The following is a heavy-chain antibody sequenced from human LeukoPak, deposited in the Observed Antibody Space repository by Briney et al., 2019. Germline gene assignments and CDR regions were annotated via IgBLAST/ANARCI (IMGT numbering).Heavy chain of an antibody. CDR2: IYYSGST. J-gene: IGHJ5*02. D-gene: IGHD2/OR15-2a*01. V-gene: IGHV4-30-4*01. CDR1: GGSISSGDYY. CDR3: PGYYHGDNTGFAP. Sequence: SQTLSLTCTVSGGSISSGDYYWSWIRQPPGKGLEWIGYIYYSGSTYYNPSLKSRVTISVDTSKNQFSLKLSSVTAADTAVYSWPGYYHGDNTGFAPGGREPLVPVSS.